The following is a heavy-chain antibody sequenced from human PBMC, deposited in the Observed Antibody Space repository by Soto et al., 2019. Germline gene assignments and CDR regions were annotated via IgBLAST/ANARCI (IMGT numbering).Heavy chain of an antibody. J-gene: IGHJ4*02. CDR3: AKDIPAKGYCSSTSCENFDY. CDR2: ISGSGGST. V-gene: IGHV3-23*01. D-gene: IGHD2-2*01. CDR1: GFTFSSYA. Sequence: EVQLLESGGGLVQPGGSLRLSCAASGFTFSSYAMSWVRQAPGKGLEWVSAISGSGGSTYYADSVKGRFTISRDNSKNTLYLQMNSLRAEDTAVYYCAKDIPAKGYCSSTSCENFDYWGQGTLVTVSS.